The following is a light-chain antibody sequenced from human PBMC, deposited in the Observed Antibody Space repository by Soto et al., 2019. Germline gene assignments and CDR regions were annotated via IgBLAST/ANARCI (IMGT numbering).Light chain of an antibody. V-gene: IGKV3-11*01. CDR3: QQRRT. Sequence: EIVLTHSPATLSLSPGERATLSCRASQSVTNSLAWYQQQPGQAPRLLIYHASNRATGVPARFSGSGSGTDFTLTISSLEPADFAVYYCQQRRTFGQGTKVDIK. CDR2: HAS. J-gene: IGKJ1*01. CDR1: QSVTNS.